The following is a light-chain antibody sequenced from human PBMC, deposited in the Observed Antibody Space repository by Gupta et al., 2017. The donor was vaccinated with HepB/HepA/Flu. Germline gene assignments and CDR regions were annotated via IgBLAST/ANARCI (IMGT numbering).Light chain of an antibody. V-gene: IGLV8-61*01. Sequence: QTVVTQEPSFSVSPGGTVPRTCGLSSGSVSTSYYPSWYQQTPGQAPRTLIYSTNTRSSGVPDRFSGSILGNKAALTITGAQADDESDYYCVLYMGSGFWVFGGGTKLTVL. CDR3: VLYMGSGFWV. J-gene: IGLJ3*02. CDR1: SGSVSTSYY. CDR2: STN.